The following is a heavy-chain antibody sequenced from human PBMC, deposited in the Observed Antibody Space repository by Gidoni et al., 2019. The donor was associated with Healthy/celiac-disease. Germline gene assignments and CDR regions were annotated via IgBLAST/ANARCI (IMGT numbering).Heavy chain of an antibody. CDR3: GRTGGGSSWYPFYYDGMDV. V-gene: IGHV3-30-3*01. Sequence: VQLVESGGGVVQPGRSLRLSCAASGFYFRRYPMPWVRQAPGKGLEWVAVISYDGSNEYYADSVEGRFTISRDNSKNTLYLQMSSLRAEDTAVYDCGRTGGGSSWYPFYYDGMDVWGQGTKVTVSS. J-gene: IGHJ6*02. CDR1: GFYFRRYP. CDR2: ISYDGSNE. D-gene: IGHD6-13*01.